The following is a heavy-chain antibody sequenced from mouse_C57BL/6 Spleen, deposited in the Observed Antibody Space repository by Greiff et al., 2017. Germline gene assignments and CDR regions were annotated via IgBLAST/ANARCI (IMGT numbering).Heavy chain of an antibody. CDR2: IYPGSGNT. V-gene: IGHV1-66*01. D-gene: IGHD1-1*01. J-gene: IGHJ2*01. Sequence: VQLQQSGPELVKPGASVKISCKASGYSFTSYYIHWVKQRPGQGLEWIGWIYPGSGNTKYNEKFKGKATLTADTSSSTAYMQLSSLTSEDSAVYYCARFPIYYYGSSYFPFDYWGQGTTLTVSS. CDR1: GYSFTSYY. CDR3: ARFPIYYYGSSYFPFDY.